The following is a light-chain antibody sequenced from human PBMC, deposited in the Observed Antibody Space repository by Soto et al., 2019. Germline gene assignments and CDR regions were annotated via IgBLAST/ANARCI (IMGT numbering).Light chain of an antibody. Sequence: EIVLTQSPGTRSLSPGERSTLSCRASQRISGSYLAWFQQRPGNTPRLLIYGASNRAAGLPDRFSGSGSGTDFTLTINRREPEDFAVYFCQQSGSSPWTVGQGTKVEIK. CDR3: QQSGSSPWT. V-gene: IGKV3-20*01. J-gene: IGKJ1*01. CDR2: GAS. CDR1: QRISGSY.